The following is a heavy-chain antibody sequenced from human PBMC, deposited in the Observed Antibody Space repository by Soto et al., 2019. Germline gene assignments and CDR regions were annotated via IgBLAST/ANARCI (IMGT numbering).Heavy chain of an antibody. CDR2: ISAYNGNT. D-gene: IGHD3-10*01. CDR3: ARVVRVVLSGVYSDY. Sequence: ASVKVSCKASGYTFTSYGISWVRQAPGQGLEWMGWISAYNGNTNYAQKLQGRVTMTTDTSTSTAYMELRSLRSDDTAVYYCARVVRVVLSGVYSDYWGQGTLVTVSS. CDR1: GYTFTSYG. V-gene: IGHV1-18*01. J-gene: IGHJ4*02.